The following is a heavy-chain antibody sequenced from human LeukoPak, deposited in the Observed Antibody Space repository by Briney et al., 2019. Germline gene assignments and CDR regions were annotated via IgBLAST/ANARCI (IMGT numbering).Heavy chain of an antibody. CDR2: IFPGDSTA. CDR1: GYNIINYW. J-gene: IGHJ4*01. Sequence: GESLKISCEVSGYNIINYWIGWVRQMPGNGLEWMAIIFPGDSTATYNPSFQGQDSLSVDKSVSAAYLQWSSLQASDTAIYYCARLGKGLLRYSFDYWGHGTLVTVAS. D-gene: IGHD3-16*01. V-gene: IGHV5-51*01. CDR3: ARLGKGLLRYSFDY.